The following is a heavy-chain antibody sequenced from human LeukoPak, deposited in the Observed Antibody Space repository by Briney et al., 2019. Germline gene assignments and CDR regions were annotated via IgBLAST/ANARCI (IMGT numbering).Heavy chain of an antibody. CDR2: IYYSGST. D-gene: IGHD1-26*01. V-gene: IGHV4-59*01. CDR3: AREGRRLGGATVGHFDY. CDR1: GGSISSYY. Sequence: SETLSLTCTVSGGSISSYYWSWIRQPPGKGLEWIGYIYYSGSTNYNPSLKGRVTISVDTSKNQFSLKLSSVTAADTAVYYCAREGRRLGGATVGHFDYWGRGTLVTVSS. J-gene: IGHJ4*02.